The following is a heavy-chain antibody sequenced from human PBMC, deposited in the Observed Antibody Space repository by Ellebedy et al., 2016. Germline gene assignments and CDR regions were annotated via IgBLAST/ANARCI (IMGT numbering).Heavy chain of an antibody. CDR2: IYYSGST. CDR3: AREATDGITGRPWFDP. D-gene: IGHD1-20*01. Sequence: SETLSLTCTVSGGSISSYYWSWIRQPPGKGLEWIGYIYYSGSTIYNPSLKSRVTISADTSKNQFSLKLSSVTAADTAVYYCAREATDGITGRPWFDPWGQGTLVTVSS. CDR1: GGSISSYY. J-gene: IGHJ5*02. V-gene: IGHV4-59*01.